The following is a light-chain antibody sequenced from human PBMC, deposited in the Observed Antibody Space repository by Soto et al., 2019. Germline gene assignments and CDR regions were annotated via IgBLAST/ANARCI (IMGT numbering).Light chain of an antibody. V-gene: IGKV3-15*01. CDR3: QQYNNWPWA. J-gene: IGKJ1*01. Sequence: EIVMTQSPATLSVSPGERATLSCRASQSVRSNLAWYQQKPGKAPRRLIYGASTRASGITARFSGSGSETEFTLTNGSLQSEDFEVYYCQQYNNWPWAFGQGTKVEIK. CDR1: QSVRSN. CDR2: GAS.